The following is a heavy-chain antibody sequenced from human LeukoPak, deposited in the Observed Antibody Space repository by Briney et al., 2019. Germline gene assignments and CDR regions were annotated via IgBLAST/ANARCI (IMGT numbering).Heavy chain of an antibody. CDR1: GFTFSSYE. CDR2: ISSSGSTI. Sequence: GGSLRLSCAASGFTFSSYEMNWVRQAPEKGLEWVSYISSSGSTIYYADSVKGRFTISRDNAKNSLYLQMNSLRAEDTAVYYCARDNYYDSSGYYDYWGQGTLVTVSS. D-gene: IGHD3-22*01. CDR3: ARDNYYDSSGYYDY. V-gene: IGHV3-48*03. J-gene: IGHJ4*02.